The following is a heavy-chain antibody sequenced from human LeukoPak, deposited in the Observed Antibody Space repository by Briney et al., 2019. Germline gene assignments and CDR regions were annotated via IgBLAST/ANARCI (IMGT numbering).Heavy chain of an antibody. CDR2: IYHSGST. V-gene: IGHV4-4*02. CDR3: ARDPGYYDTSGYPAYFDY. D-gene: IGHD3-22*01. Sequence: SETLSLTCAVSGGSISSSNWWSWVRQPPGKGLEWIGEIYHSGSTNYNPSLKSRVTISLDTSKNQFSLKLSSVTAADTAVYYCARDPGYYDTSGYPAYFDYWGQGTLVTVSS. J-gene: IGHJ4*02. CDR1: GGSISSSNW.